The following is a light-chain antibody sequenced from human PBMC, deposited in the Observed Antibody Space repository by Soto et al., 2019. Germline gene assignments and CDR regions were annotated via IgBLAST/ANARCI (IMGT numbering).Light chain of an antibody. CDR3: LQHNTYPLT. Sequence: DIQMTQSPSAVSASVGERVTTTCRASQGISHYLAWYQQRPGRVPKRLIYGASTLESGVPSRFSGSGSGTEFTLTISSLQPEDFGTYYCLQHNTYPLTFGGGTKVE. J-gene: IGKJ4*01. CDR2: GAS. V-gene: IGKV1-17*03. CDR1: QGISHY.